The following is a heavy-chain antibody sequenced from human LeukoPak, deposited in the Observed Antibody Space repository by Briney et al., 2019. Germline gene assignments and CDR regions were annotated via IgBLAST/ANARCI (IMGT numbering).Heavy chain of an antibody. J-gene: IGHJ4*02. CDR3: ARGSGYLETFDY. CDR2: ISYDGSNK. Sequence: GGSLRLSCAASGFIFSSYAMHWVRQAPGKGLEWVAVISYDGSNKYYADSVKGRFTISRDNSRNTLYLQMNSLRAEDTAVYYCARGSGYLETFDYWGQGTLVTVSS. CDR1: GFIFSSYA. V-gene: IGHV3-30*04. D-gene: IGHD3-22*01.